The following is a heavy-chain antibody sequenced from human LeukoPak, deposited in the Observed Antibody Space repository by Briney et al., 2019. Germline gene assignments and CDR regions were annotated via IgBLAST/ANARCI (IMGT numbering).Heavy chain of an antibody. D-gene: IGHD3-22*01. CDR2: IDASGGT. CDR3: AKGVRRSSDYSSPVDY. V-gene: IGHV3-23*01. CDR1: GFTFSSSP. J-gene: IGHJ4*02. Sequence: GGSLRLSCAASGFTFSSSPMSWVRQAPGKGLEWVSLIDASGGTKYADSVKGRFTISRDNSKNTLYLQMNSLRAEDTAVYYCAKGVRRSSDYSSPVDYWGQGTLVTVSS.